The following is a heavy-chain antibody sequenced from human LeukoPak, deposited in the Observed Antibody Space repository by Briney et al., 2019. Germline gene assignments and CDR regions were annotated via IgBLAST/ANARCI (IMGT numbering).Heavy chain of an antibody. Sequence: GRSLRLSCVASGFTLSSYGMHWVRQAPGKGLEWVAVIRNDGNNKYYADSVKGRFTISRDNSKNTLYLQMNSLRVEDTAVYYCASSRIDAFDIWGQGTMVTVSS. CDR2: IRNDGNNK. V-gene: IGHV3-33*01. CDR1: GFTLSSYG. J-gene: IGHJ3*02. CDR3: ASSRIDAFDI. D-gene: IGHD2-15*01.